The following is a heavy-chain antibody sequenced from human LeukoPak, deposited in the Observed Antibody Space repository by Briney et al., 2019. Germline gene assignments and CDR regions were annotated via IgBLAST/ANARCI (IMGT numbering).Heavy chain of an antibody. CDR2: IHNSGTT. CDR1: GGPFSGYF. D-gene: IGHD3-10*01. Sequence: SEALSLTCAVSGGPFSGYFWSWIRQSSGKGLEWIGEIHNSGTTNYNPSLNSRVTISEDTSKNQFYLNLSSVTAADTAVYYCARRYYYNLGSFPFDFWGQGTLVTVSS. CDR3: ARRYYYNLGSFPFDF. J-gene: IGHJ4*02. V-gene: IGHV4-34*01.